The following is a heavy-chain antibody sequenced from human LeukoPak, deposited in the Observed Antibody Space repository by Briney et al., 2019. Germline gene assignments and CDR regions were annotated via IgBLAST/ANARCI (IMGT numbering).Heavy chain of an antibody. CDR1: GFNFRTYS. V-gene: IGHV3-48*04. D-gene: IGHD3-10*01. Sequence: GGSLRLSCAASGFNFRTYSLNWVRQSPGKGLEWISYIGGGGDAIYYADSVRGRFTISRDNAQISVYLQMNSPRVEDTALYYCVRGGQGRGDYFDYWGQGTLVTVSS. CDR3: VRGGQGRGDYFDY. J-gene: IGHJ4*02. CDR2: IGGGGDAI.